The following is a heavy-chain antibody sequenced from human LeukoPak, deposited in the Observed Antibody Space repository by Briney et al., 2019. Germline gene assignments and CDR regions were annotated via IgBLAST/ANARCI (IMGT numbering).Heavy chain of an antibody. Sequence: GGSLRLSCAASGFTFSSYSMNWVRQAPGKGLEWVSGISWNSGTIGYADSVKGRFTISRDNAKNSLYLQMNSLRAEDTALYYCAKGYCSSTSCFEDYWGQGTLVTVSS. CDR1: GFTFSSYS. V-gene: IGHV3-9*01. CDR3: AKGYCSSTSCFEDY. J-gene: IGHJ4*02. D-gene: IGHD2-2*01. CDR2: ISWNSGTI.